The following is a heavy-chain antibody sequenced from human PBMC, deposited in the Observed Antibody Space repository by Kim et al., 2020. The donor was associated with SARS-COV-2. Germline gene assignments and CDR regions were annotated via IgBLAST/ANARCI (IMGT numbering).Heavy chain of an antibody. D-gene: IGHD3-22*01. CDR3: ARVDYYDSSGTDYYYYYGMDV. J-gene: IGHJ6*02. CDR1: GYTFTSYY. V-gene: IGHV1-46*01. CDR2: INPSGGST. Sequence: ASVKVSCKASGYTFTSYYMHWVRQAPGQGLEWMGIINPSGGSTSYAQKFQGRVTMTRDTSTSTVYMELSSLRSEDTAVYYCARVDYYDSSGTDYYYYYGMDVWGQGTTVTVSS.